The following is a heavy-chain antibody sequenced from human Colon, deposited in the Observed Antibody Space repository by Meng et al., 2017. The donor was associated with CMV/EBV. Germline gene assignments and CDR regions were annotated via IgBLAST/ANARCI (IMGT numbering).Heavy chain of an antibody. CDR3: ARGLGDYTFDS. V-gene: IGHV1-18*01. CDR2: ISGSNDYT. Sequence: ASVKVSCKASGYSFTTYGIAWVRQAPGQGLEWMGWISGSNDYTNYTQNLQGRVTMTTDTSTNTAYMELRSLRSDDTAVYYCARGLGDYTFDSWGLGTLVTVSS. J-gene: IGHJ4*02. CDR1: GYSFTTYG. D-gene: IGHD3-3*01.